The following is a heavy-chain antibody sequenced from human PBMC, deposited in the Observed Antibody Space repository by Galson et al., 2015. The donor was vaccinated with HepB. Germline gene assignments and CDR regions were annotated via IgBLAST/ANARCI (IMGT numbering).Heavy chain of an antibody. Sequence: SVKVSCKASGYTVTTYAIHWVRQAPGQGLEWMGWINDGKDNTRYSQKFQGRVTISRDTSANTVYMELSSLTSEDTAVYYCAREYRPGFGSGTYYPNWFDPWGQGTL. J-gene: IGHJ5*02. V-gene: IGHV1-3*01. D-gene: IGHD3-10*01. CDR2: INDGKDNT. CDR1: GYTVTTYA. CDR3: AREYRPGFGSGTYYPNWFDP.